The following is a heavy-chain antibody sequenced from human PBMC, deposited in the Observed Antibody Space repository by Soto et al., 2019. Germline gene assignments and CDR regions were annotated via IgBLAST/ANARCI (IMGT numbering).Heavy chain of an antibody. D-gene: IGHD6-13*01. Sequence: GESLKISCAASGFTFSSYAMSWVRQAPGKGLEWVSAISGSGGSTYYADSVKGRFTISRDNSKNTLYLQMNSLRAEDTAVYYCAKEQIAAAGAFDIWGQGTMVTVSS. CDR2: ISGSGGST. J-gene: IGHJ3*02. CDR3: AKEQIAAAGAFDI. V-gene: IGHV3-23*01. CDR1: GFTFSSYA.